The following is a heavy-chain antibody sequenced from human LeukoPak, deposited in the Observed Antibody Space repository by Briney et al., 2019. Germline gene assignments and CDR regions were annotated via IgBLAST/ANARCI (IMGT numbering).Heavy chain of an antibody. CDR3: ARDWGMVVVWRYFDL. CDR1: GGSISTYY. J-gene: IGHJ2*01. CDR2: IYYSGST. Sequence: SETLSLTCAVAGGSISTYYWSWIRQPPGKGLEWIGYIYYSGSTNYNPSLKSRVTISVDTSKNQFSLKLSSVTAADTAVYYCARDWGMVVVWRYFDLWGRGTLVTVSS. V-gene: IGHV4-59*12. D-gene: IGHD3-22*01.